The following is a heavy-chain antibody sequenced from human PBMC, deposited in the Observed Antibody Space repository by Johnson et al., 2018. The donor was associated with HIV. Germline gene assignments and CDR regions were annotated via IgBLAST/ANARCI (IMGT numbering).Heavy chain of an antibody. J-gene: IGHJ3*02. Sequence: QVHLVESGGNLVQPGGSLRLSCAASGFTVSSNYMSWVRQAPGKGLEWVAVISYDGSNKYYADSVKGRFTISRDNAKNSLYLQMNSLRAEDTALYYCAKDMGYSSSYDAFDIWGQGTMVTVSS. D-gene: IGHD6-6*01. V-gene: IGHV3-30*18. CDR2: ISYDGSNK. CDR3: AKDMGYSSSYDAFDI. CDR1: GFTVSSNY.